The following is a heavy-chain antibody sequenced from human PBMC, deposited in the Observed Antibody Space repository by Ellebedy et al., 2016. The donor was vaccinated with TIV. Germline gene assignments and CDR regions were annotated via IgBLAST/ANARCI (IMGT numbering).Heavy chain of an antibody. V-gene: IGHV3-15*01. D-gene: IGHD6-19*01. Sequence: GESLKISCAASGLTFSNAWMGWVRQAPGKGLEWVGRIKSKPNGGTTDYAAPVKGRFSISRDDSRNMVFLQMNSLQTEDTAVYFCTTDGAVAVATLFDYWGQGTLVTVSS. CDR1: GLTFSNAW. CDR2: IKSKPNGGTT. CDR3: TTDGAVAVATLFDY. J-gene: IGHJ4*02.